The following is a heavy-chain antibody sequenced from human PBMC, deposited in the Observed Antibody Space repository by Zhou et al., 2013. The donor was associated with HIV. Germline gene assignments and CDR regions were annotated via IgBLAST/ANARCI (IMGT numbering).Heavy chain of an antibody. J-gene: IGHJ6*03. V-gene: IGHV1-69*05. CDR3: ARDEMATPLGYHYMDV. Sequence: QVQLVQSGAEVKMPGSSVKVSCKASGVTFSTYVLSWVRQAPGQRLEWMGGIIPIFGTANYAQKFQGRVTITTDESTSTAYMELSSLRSEDTAVYYCARDEMATPLGYHYMDVWGKGPRSPSP. D-gene: IGHD5-12*01. CDR1: GVTFSTYV. CDR2: IIPIFGTA.